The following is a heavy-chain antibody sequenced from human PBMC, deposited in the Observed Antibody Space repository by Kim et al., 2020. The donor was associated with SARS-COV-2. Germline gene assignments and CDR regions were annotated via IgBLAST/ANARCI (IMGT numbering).Heavy chain of an antibody. J-gene: IGHJ1*01. V-gene: IGHV3-30*03. Sequence: GGSLRLSCVASGFMFRVFGMHWVRQAPGKGLEWVGVISYVGTRPHYADSVKGRFSISRDNSKNTLYLQMNNLRGDDTAVYYCASDRRQYVQDYEYF. CDR2: ISYVGTRP. D-gene: IGHD3-16*01. CDR1: GFMFRVFG. CDR3: ASDRRQYVQDYEYF.